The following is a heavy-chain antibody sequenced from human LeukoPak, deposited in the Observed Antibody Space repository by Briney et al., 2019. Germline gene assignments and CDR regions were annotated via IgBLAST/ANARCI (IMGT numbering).Heavy chain of an antibody. CDR3: ARSAPWIQLWFDY. D-gene: IGHD5-18*01. Sequence: GGSLRLSCAASGFTFSSYSMNWVRQAPGKGLEWVSSISSSSSYIYYADSVKGRFTISRDNAKNSLYLQMNSLRAEDTAVYYCARSAPWIQLWFDYWDQGTLVTVSS. CDR2: ISSSSSYI. J-gene: IGHJ4*02. V-gene: IGHV3-21*04. CDR1: GFTFSSYS.